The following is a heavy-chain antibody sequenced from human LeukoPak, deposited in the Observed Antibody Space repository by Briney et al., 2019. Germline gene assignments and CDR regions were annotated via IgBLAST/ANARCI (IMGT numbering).Heavy chain of an antibody. CDR3: AKTAPYYYDSSGYTH. CDR2: IGTAGYT. Sequence: GGSLRLSCAASGFTFSSYDMHWVRHATGKGLEWVSVIGTAGYTFYPDSVKGRFTISRENAKNSLYLLMNSLRAEDTAVYYCAKTAPYYYDSSGYTHWGQGTLVTVSS. J-gene: IGHJ4*02. CDR1: GFTFSSYD. V-gene: IGHV3-13*01. D-gene: IGHD3-22*01.